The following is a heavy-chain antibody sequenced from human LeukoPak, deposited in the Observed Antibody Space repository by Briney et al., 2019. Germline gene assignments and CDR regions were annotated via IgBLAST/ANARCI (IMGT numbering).Heavy chain of an antibody. CDR1: GFIFSRYS. J-gene: IGHJ4*02. V-gene: IGHV3-21*01. CDR3: LSGSYTFPPY. Sequence: PGGSLRLSCAASGFIFSRYSVNCVRQAPGKGLEWVSSIGVGSSNYTYYADSVKGRFTISKDDAKTSVYLQITSLRVTDSAVSFCLSGSYTFPPYWGQGALVTVSS. D-gene: IGHD1-26*01. CDR2: IGVGSSNYT.